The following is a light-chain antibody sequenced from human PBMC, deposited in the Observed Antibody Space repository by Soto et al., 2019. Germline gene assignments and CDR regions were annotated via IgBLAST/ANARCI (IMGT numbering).Light chain of an antibody. Sequence: QSALTQPASVSGSPGQSITISCTGTSSDVGGYNYVSWYQQHPGKAPKLMIYDVSNRPSGVSNRFSGSKSGNTASLTISRLQAEDEAYYYCSSYTSSSTLVVFGGGTKLTVL. CDR2: DVS. J-gene: IGLJ2*01. CDR3: SSYTSSSTLVV. V-gene: IGLV2-14*01. CDR1: SSDVGGYNY.